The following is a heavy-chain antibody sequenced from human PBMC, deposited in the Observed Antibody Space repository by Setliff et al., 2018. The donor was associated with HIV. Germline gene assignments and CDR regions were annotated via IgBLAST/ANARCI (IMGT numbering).Heavy chain of an antibody. Sequence: SVKVSCKASGGTFSSYAISWVRQAPGQGLEWMGGIIPIFGTANYAQKFQGRVTITADESTSTAYMELSSLRSEDTAVYYCARGSYYYDSSGFDYFDYWGQGTLITVSS. CDR3: ARGSYYYDSSGFDYFDY. CDR1: GGTFSSYA. CDR2: IIPIFGTA. D-gene: IGHD3-22*01. J-gene: IGHJ4*02. V-gene: IGHV1-69*13.